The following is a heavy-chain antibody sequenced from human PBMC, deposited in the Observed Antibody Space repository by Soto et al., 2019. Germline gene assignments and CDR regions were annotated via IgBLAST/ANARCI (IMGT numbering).Heavy chain of an antibody. V-gene: IGHV3-23*01. Sequence: GGSLRLSYAASGFTCGDYAVTWVRQAPGKGLEWVSTISGSGGSTYYADSVKGRFTISRDNSKNTLYLQMNSLRAEDTAVYYCAKDQGSSWYEIDYWGQGTLVTVSS. D-gene: IGHD6-13*01. CDR2: ISGSGGST. J-gene: IGHJ4*02. CDR3: AKDQGSSWYEIDY. CDR1: GFTCGDYA.